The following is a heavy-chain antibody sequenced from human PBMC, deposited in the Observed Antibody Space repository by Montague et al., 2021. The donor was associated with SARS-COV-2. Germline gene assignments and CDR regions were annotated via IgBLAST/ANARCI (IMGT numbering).Heavy chain of an antibody. D-gene: IGHD3-22*01. V-gene: IGHV4-34*01. Sequence: SETLSLTCAVYGGSFSGHSWTWIRQPPGKGLEWIGEINHNGGTNYNPSLKSRVTISVDTSKNQFSLKLSSLTAADTAVYYCARGLTDVTVILVFVGASLYFDSWGQGALVTVSS. CDR3: ARGLTDVTVILVFVGASLYFDS. CDR1: GGSFSGHS. CDR2: INHNGGT. J-gene: IGHJ4*02.